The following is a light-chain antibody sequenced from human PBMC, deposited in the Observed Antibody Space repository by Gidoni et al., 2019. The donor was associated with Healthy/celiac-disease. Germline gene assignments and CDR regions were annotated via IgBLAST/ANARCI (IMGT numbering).Light chain of an antibody. J-gene: IGKJ1*01. CDR1: QSVSSN. CDR2: GAS. Sequence: IVMTQSPATLSVSPGERATISCRASQSVSSNLAWYQQKPGQAPRLLIYGASTRATGIAARFSGSGSGTEFTLTISSLQSEDYAVYYCQQYNNWPWTFGQGTKVEIK. V-gene: IGKV3-15*01. CDR3: QQYNNWPWT.